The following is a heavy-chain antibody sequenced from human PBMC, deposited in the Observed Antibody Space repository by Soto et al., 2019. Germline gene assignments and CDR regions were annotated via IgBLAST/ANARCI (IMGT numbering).Heavy chain of an antibody. Sequence: SETLSLTCAVYGGSFSGYYWSWIRQPPGKGLEWIGEINHSGSTNYNPSLKSRVTISVDTSKNQFSLKLSSVTAADTAVYYCARNRRVVPAAITVTNQDGWFDPWGQGTLVTVSS. V-gene: IGHV4-34*01. J-gene: IGHJ5*02. CDR1: GGSFSGYY. CDR3: ARNRRVVPAAITVTNQDGWFDP. D-gene: IGHD2-2*01. CDR2: INHSGST.